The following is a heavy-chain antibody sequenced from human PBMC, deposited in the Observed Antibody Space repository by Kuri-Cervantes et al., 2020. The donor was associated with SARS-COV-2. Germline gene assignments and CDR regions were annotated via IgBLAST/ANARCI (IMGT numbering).Heavy chain of an antibody. D-gene: IGHD2-2*01. V-gene: IGHV3-48*02. CDR2: ISSSSSTI. CDR3: ARGYCSSTSCPPYYYYGMDV. J-gene: IGHJ6*02. CDR1: GLTFSSYS. Sequence: GGSLRLSCAASGLTFSSYSMNWVRQAPGKGLEWVSYISSSSSTIYYADSVKGRFTISRDNAKNSLYLQMNSLRDEDTAVYYCARGYCSSTSCPPYYYYGMDVWGQGTTVTVSS.